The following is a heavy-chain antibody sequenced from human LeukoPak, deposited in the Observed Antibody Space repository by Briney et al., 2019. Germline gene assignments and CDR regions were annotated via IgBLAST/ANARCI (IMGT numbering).Heavy chain of an antibody. Sequence: GGSLRLSCAASGFTFSSYSMNWGRQAPGKGLEWVSSISGSSSYIYYADSVKGRFTISRDNAKNSLYLQMNSLRAEDTAVYYCARDYCTNGVCYRADNDYWGQGTLVTVSS. J-gene: IGHJ4*02. V-gene: IGHV3-21*01. CDR2: ISGSSSYI. CDR1: GFTFSSYS. CDR3: ARDYCTNGVCYRADNDY. D-gene: IGHD2-8*01.